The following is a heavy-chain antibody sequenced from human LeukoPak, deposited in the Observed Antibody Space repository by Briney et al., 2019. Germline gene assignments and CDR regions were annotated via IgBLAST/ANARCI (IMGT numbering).Heavy chain of an antibody. CDR2: IYHSGST. V-gene: IGHV4-4*02. CDR3: ARTPSSLRYFDRGLDY. J-gene: IGHJ4*02. CDR1: GGSISSSNW. Sequence: PSGTLSLTCAVSGGSISSSNWWSWVRQPPGKGLEWIGEIYHSGSTNYNPSLKSRVTISVDTSKNQFSLKLSSVTAADTAVYYCARTPSSLRYFDRGLDYWGQGTLVTVSS. D-gene: IGHD3-9*01.